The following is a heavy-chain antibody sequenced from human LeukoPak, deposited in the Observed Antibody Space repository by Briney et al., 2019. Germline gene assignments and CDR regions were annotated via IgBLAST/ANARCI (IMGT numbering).Heavy chain of an antibody. CDR1: GFTFSSYA. D-gene: IGHD6-19*01. CDR2: ISGSGGST. CDR3: AKDRQYSSGWYVGMVFDY. V-gene: IGHV3-23*01. J-gene: IGHJ4*02. Sequence: PGGSLRLSCAASGFTFSSYAMSWVRQAPGKGLEWVSAISGSGGSTYYADSVKGRFTISRDNSKNTLYLQMNSLRAEDTAVYYCAKDRQYSSGWYVGMVFDYWGQGTLVTVSS.